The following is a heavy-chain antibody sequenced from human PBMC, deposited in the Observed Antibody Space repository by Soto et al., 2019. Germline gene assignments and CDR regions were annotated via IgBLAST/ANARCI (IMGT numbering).Heavy chain of an antibody. Sequence: QITLKESGPTLVKPTQTLTLSCTLSGFSLSTSGVGVGWIRQPPGKALEWLALIYWDDDKRYSPSLKSRLTITKDPSKNQVVLRMTDMDTLDTATYYCAHSPPPTVTTSAEYFQHWGQGTLVTVSS. V-gene: IGHV2-5*02. CDR1: GFSLSTSGVG. D-gene: IGHD4-17*01. J-gene: IGHJ1*01. CDR2: IYWDDDK. CDR3: AHSPPPTVTTSAEYFQH.